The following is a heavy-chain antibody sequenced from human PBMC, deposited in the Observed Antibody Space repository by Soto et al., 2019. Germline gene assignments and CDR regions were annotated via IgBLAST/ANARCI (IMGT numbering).Heavy chain of an antibody. CDR2: IYYSGST. CDR1: GGSISSYY. V-gene: IGHV4-59*08. D-gene: IGHD2-2*01. J-gene: IGHJ4*02. CDR3: ARRYASCFDY. Sequence: SETLSLTCTVSGGSISSYYWSWIRQPPGKGLEWIGYIYYSGSTNYNPSLKSRVTISVDTSKNQFSLKLSSVTAADTAVYYCARRYASCFDYWDQGTLVTVSS.